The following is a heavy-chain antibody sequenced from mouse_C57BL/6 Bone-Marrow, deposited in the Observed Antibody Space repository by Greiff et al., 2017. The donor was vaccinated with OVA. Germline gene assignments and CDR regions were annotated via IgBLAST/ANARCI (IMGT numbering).Heavy chain of an antibody. Sequence: EVHLVESGAELVKPGASVKLSCTASGFNIKDYYMHWVKQRTEQGLEWFGRIDPEDGETKYAPKFQGKATITADTSSNTAYLQLSSLTSEDTAVYYCAPYYGYDGEAWFAYWGQGTLVTVSA. CDR1: GFNIKDYY. CDR2: IDPEDGET. CDR3: APYYGYDGEAWFAY. J-gene: IGHJ3*01. V-gene: IGHV14-2*01. D-gene: IGHD2-9*01.